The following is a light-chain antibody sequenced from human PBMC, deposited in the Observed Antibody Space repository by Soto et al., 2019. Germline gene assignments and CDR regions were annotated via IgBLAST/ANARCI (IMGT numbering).Light chain of an antibody. Sequence: EIVLTQSPGTLSLSPGDRATLSCRASQSVTSSYLAWFQQKPGQAPRLLIYEAYSRATGIPDRISGSGSGTDFTLTINRLEPEDFAVYSCHQYGSSPLTFGQGTKLEIK. CDR3: HQYGSSPLT. J-gene: IGKJ2*01. CDR2: EAY. V-gene: IGKV3-20*01. CDR1: QSVTSSY.